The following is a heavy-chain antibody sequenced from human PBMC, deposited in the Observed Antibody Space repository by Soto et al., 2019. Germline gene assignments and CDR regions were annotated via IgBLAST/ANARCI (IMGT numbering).Heavy chain of an antibody. CDR3: ARSLVLRFLEWLRGGFDP. Sequence: RASVKVSCKASGYTFTSYAMHWVRQAPGQRLEWMGWINAGNGNTKYSQKFQGRVTITRDTSASTAYMELSSLRSEDTAVYYCARSLVLRFLEWLRGGFDPWGQGTLVTISS. J-gene: IGHJ5*02. V-gene: IGHV1-3*01. CDR2: INAGNGNT. D-gene: IGHD3-3*01. CDR1: GYTFTSYA.